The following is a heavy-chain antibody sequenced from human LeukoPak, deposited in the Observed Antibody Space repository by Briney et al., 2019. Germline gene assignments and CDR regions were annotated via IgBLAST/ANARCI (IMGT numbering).Heavy chain of an antibody. CDR1: GFRFSSYA. CDR3: AKEIYGVSTGARFQH. D-gene: IGHD4-17*01. V-gene: IGHV3-23*01. CDR2: ISGSGGST. J-gene: IGHJ1*01. Sequence: GSLRLSCAASGFRFSSYAMSWVRQAPGKGLEWVSVISGSGGSTYYADSVKGRFTVSRDNSKNTVYLQMNSLRAEDTAVYYCAKEIYGVSTGARFQHWGQGTLLTVSS.